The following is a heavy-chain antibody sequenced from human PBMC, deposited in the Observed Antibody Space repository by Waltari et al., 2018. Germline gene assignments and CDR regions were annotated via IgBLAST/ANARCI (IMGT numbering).Heavy chain of an antibody. V-gene: IGHV3-7*04. CDR2: IKQDGSEK. D-gene: IGHD1-26*01. CDR1: GFTFSSYW. CDR3: ARGRVGATFDY. J-gene: IGHJ4*02. Sequence: EVQLVESGGGLVQPGGSLRLSCAASGFTFSSYWMSWVRQAPGKGREGGAKIKQDGSEKYYVDSVKGRFTISRDNAKNSLYLQMNSLRAEDTAVYYCARGRVGATFDYWGQGTLVTVSS.